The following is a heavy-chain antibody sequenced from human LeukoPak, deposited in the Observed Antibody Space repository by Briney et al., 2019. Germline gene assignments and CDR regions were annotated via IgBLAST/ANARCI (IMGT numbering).Heavy chain of an antibody. J-gene: IGHJ4*02. Sequence: PGGSLRLSCVASGFTFSSYWMHWVRHAPGGGLVWVSRINSDGSSTSYADSVKGRFTISRDNAKNTLYLQMNSLRAEDTAVYYCARPRFVDTPEDYWGQGTLVTVSS. V-gene: IGHV3-74*01. D-gene: IGHD5-18*01. CDR1: GFTFSSYW. CDR3: ARPRFVDTPEDY. CDR2: INSDGSST.